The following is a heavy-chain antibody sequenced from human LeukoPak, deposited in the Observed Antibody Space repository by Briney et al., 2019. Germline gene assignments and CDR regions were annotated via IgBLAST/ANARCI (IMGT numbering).Heavy chain of an antibody. J-gene: IGHJ4*02. CDR2: INPTSGDT. Sequence: ASVKVSCKASGYTFIDYSMHWVRQAPGHGLRWMGRINPTSGDTNYAPEFQGRVTMTRDTSISTTYMELSGLRSDDTAVYYCARDLGSGFNITLAGTGDWGQGTLVTVSS. CDR1: GYTFIDYS. V-gene: IGHV1-2*06. D-gene: IGHD6-19*01. CDR3: ARDLGSGFNITLAGTGD.